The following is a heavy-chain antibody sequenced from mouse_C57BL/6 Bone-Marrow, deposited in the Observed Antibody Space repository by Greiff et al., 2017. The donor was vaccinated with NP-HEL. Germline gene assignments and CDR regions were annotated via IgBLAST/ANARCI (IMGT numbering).Heavy chain of an antibody. V-gene: IGHV1-85*01. CDR3: ARGNSNYFDY. CDR2: IYPGDGST. Sequence: VQLPQSGPELVKPGASVKLSCKASGYTFTSYDINWVKQRPGQGLEWIGWIYPGDGSTKYNEKFKGKATLTVDTSSSTAYMELHSLTSEDSAVYFCARGNSNYFDYWGQGTTLTVSS. CDR1: GYTFTSYD. J-gene: IGHJ2*01. D-gene: IGHD2-5*01.